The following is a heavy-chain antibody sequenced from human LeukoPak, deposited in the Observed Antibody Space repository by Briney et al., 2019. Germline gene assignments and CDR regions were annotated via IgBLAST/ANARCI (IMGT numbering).Heavy chain of an antibody. D-gene: IGHD3-22*01. V-gene: IGHV3-30*02. Sequence: PGGSLRLSRAASGFTFSNYGMDLVRQTPNKGPELLAFIRHDGSSEQYADSVKGRFTSSRDNSKNTLHLQMHSLRPEDTGVYYCAKDPTAHYYDSASYFDQWGQGSQVTVSS. CDR2: IRHDGSSE. CDR3: AKDPTAHYYDSASYFDQ. J-gene: IGHJ4*02. CDR1: GFTFSNYG.